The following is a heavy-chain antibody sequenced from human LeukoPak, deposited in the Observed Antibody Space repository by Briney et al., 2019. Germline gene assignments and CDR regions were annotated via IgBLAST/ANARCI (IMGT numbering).Heavy chain of an antibody. Sequence: ASVKVSCKASGGTFSSYAISWVRQAPGQGLEWMGRINPNSGGTNYAQKFQGRVTMTRDTSISTAYMELSRLRSDDTAVYYCARDSSSGWYYFDYWGQGTLVTVSS. D-gene: IGHD6-19*01. CDR3: ARDSSSGWYYFDY. CDR1: GGTFSSYA. J-gene: IGHJ4*02. CDR2: INPNSGGT. V-gene: IGHV1-2*06.